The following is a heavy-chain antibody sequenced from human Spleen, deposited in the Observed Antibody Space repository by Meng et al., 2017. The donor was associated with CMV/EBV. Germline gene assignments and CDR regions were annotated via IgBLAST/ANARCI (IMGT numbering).Heavy chain of an antibody. CDR2: INSDGSST. CDR1: GFTFSSYW. V-gene: IGHV3-74*01. J-gene: IGHJ3*02. Sequence: GESLKISCAASGFTFSSYWMHWVRQAPGKGLVWVSRINSDGSSTSYADSVKGRFTISRDNAKNTVFLEMNSLTTEDTAVYYCARDGGYCKSMSCYPNDAFDIWGQGTRVTVSS. D-gene: IGHD2-2*01. CDR3: ARDGGYCKSMSCYPNDAFDI.